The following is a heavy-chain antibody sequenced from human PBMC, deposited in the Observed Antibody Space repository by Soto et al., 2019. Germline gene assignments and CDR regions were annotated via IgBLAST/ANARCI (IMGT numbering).Heavy chain of an antibody. Sequence: SETLSLTCTVSGGSISSYYWSWIRQPPGKGLEWIGYIYYSGSTNYNPSLKSRVTISVDTSKNQFSLKLSSVTAADTAVYYCARQRPRGYCSGGSCYYNWFDPWGQGTLVTVSS. J-gene: IGHJ5*02. CDR2: IYYSGST. CDR1: GGSISSYY. CDR3: ARQRPRGYCSGGSCYYNWFDP. D-gene: IGHD2-15*01. V-gene: IGHV4-59*08.